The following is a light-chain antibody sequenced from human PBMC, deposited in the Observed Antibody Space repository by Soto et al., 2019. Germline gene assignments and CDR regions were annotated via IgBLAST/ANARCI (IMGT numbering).Light chain of an antibody. CDR1: QSVSSY. Sequence: ELVMTQSPATLSVSPGERVTLSCRASQSVSSYLAWYQQKPGQAPRILIYDASSRATGIPVRFSGSGSGTEFTLTISRLQSEDFGVYDCQQNKDWPGTFGQGTKGDIK. CDR2: DAS. J-gene: IGKJ1*01. CDR3: QQNKDWPGT. V-gene: IGKV3-15*01.